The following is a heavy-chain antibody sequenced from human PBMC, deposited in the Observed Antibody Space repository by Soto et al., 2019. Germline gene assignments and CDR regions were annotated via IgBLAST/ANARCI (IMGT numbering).Heavy chain of an antibody. J-gene: IGHJ4*02. V-gene: IGHV3-23*01. D-gene: IGHD3-22*01. CDR1: GFTFNTHA. Sequence: EVQLLESGGGLVRPGGSLRLSCAASGFTFNTHAMSWVRQAPGKGLEWVSVVSGSGTATYYADSVKGRFTISRDNSKNTLYVQMNSLSAEDTAVYYCAKGPYYVDNSGRPNGYFDYGGQGILVTVSP. CDR3: AKGPYYVDNSGRPNGYFDY. CDR2: VSGSGTAT.